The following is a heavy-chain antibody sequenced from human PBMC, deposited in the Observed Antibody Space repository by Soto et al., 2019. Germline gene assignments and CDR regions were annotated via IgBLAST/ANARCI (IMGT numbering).Heavy chain of an antibody. CDR2: INGGSSLT. V-gene: IGHV3-21*01. D-gene: IGHD2-21*02. CDR3: AAEVTSDAFDF. Sequence: GEALRLSCTASGFNFSTYSMNWVRQAPGKGLEWVSSINGGSSLTYYADSLKGRFTISRDNAKNSLYLQLNSLRAEDTAIYYCAAEVTSDAFDFWGQGTMVSVSS. J-gene: IGHJ3*01. CDR1: GFNFSTYS.